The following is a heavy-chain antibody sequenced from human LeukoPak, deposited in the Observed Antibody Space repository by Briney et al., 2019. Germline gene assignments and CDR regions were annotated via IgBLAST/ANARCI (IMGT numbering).Heavy chain of an antibody. Sequence: ASVKVSCKASGYTFTDYYMHWVRQAPGQGLEWMGWINPNSGGTNYAQNFQGRVTMTRDTSISTAHMELSRLRSDDTAVYYCARDIGYGDYAGQDYWGQGTLVTVSS. V-gene: IGHV1-2*02. CDR1: GYTFTDYY. CDR3: ARDIGYGDYAGQDY. D-gene: IGHD4-17*01. J-gene: IGHJ4*02. CDR2: INPNSGGT.